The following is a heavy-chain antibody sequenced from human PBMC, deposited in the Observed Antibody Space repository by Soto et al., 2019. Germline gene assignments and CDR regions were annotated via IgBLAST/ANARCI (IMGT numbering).Heavy chain of an antibody. D-gene: IGHD3-9*01. J-gene: IGHJ6*02. CDR1: GYTFTSYG. V-gene: IGHV1-18*01. CDR3: ASDDYGITRGGWYYCGMDV. Sequence: QVQLVQSGAEVKKPGASVKVSCKASGYTFTSYGISWVRQAPGQGLEWMGWISAYNGNTNYAQKLQGRVTMTTDPXTSTAYMGRRSVRSDDTAVYYCASDDYGITRGGWYYCGMDVWGHGTTVTVSS. CDR2: ISAYNGNT.